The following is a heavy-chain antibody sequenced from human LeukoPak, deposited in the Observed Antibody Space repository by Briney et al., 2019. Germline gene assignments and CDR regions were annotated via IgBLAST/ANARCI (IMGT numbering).Heavy chain of an antibody. Sequence: PGGSLRLSCAASGFTFSSYAMSWVRQAPGKGLEWVSAISGSGGSTYYADSVKGRFTISRDNSKNTLYLQMNSLRAEDTAVYYCAKDLVAVAGTRLLWDYWGQGTLVTVPS. V-gene: IGHV3-23*01. CDR3: AKDLVAVAGTRLLWDY. CDR2: ISGSGGST. J-gene: IGHJ4*02. CDR1: GFTFSSYA. D-gene: IGHD6-19*01.